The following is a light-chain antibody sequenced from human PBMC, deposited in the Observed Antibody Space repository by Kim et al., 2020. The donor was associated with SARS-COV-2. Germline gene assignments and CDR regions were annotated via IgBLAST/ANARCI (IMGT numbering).Light chain of an antibody. J-gene: IGKJ2*01. CDR2: GAS. CDR1: QSVSSSY. CDR3: QVYGRSPMYT. Sequence: SPGERGPLSCRASQSVSSSYLAWYQQKPGRAPRLLIYGASSRATDIPDRFSGSGSGTDFTLTISRVEPEDFAVYYCQVYGRSPMYTFGRGTKLEI. V-gene: IGKV3-20*01.